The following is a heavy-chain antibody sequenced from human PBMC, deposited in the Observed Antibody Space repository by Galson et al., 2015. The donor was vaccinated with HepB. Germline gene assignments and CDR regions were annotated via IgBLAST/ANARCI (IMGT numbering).Heavy chain of an antibody. CDR1: GYSFDSYG. V-gene: IGHV1-18*01. J-gene: IGHJ4*02. Sequence: SVKVSCKASGYSFDSYGISWVRQAPGQGLEWMGWISGYTGNTEYAQTFHGRVTMTIDTSTSTAYMELRGLRSDDTAVYYCARDPRITGSGQLYHLDHWGQGTPVTVSS. CDR3: ARDPRITGSGQLYHLDH. CDR2: ISGYTGNT. D-gene: IGHD3-10*01.